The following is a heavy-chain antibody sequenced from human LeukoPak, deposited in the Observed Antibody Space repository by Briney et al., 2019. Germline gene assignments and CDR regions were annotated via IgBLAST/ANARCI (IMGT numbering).Heavy chain of an antibody. J-gene: IGHJ3*02. CDR3: ARVYVSGIFYAFDI. CDR1: GYTFTSYD. V-gene: IGHV1-8*03. Sequence: ASVKVSCKASGYTFTSYDINWVRQATGQGLEWMGWMNPNSGNTGYAQKFQGRVTITRNTSISTAYMELSSLRDEDTAVYYCARVYVSGIFYAFDIWGQGTMVTVSS. D-gene: IGHD3-10*01. CDR2: MNPNSGNT.